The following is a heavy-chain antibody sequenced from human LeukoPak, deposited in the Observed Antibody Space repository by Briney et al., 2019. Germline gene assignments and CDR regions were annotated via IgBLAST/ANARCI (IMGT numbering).Heavy chain of an antibody. CDR2: IYYSGST. V-gene: IGHV4-39*01. J-gene: IGHJ2*01. Sequence: SETLSLTCTVSGGSISSSSYYWGWIRQPPGKGLEWIGNIYYSGSTYYNPSLKSRVTISLDTSKNQLSLKLSSETAADTAVYYCARLINWYFDLWGRGTLVTVSS. CDR3: ARLINWYFDL. CDR1: GGSISSSSYY.